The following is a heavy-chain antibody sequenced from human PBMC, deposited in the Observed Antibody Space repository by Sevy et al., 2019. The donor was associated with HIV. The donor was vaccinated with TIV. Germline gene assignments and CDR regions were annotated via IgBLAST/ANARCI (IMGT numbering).Heavy chain of an antibody. CDR2: IKTETDGGTI. Sequence: GGSLRLSCTASGFIFSNVWMSWVCQAPGKGLEWVGRIKTETDGGTIDYAAPVKDRFTISRDESKNTLYLEMNTLKTEDTAVYFCTTGHDSGAFFDYWGQGTLVTVSS. D-gene: IGHD2-8*02. J-gene: IGHJ4*02. CDR1: GFIFSNVW. CDR3: TTGHDSGAFFDY. V-gene: IGHV3-15*01.